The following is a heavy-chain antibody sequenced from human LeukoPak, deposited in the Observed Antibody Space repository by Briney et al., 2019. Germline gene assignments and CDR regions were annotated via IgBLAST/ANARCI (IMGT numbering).Heavy chain of an antibody. D-gene: IGHD3-10*01. J-gene: IGHJ4*02. CDR2: VSGSGSAT. CDR3: AKDQNGYNKPADY. Sequence: GRTPRLSPAASGVIFRVHAINCVREAPGKGLECVSTVSGSGSATCYAVSVKGRFTISRDNSKNTLYLHMNRLRAEDTAIYFCAKDQNGYNKPADYWGQGTLVTVSS. CDR1: GVIFRVHA. V-gene: IGHV3-23*01.